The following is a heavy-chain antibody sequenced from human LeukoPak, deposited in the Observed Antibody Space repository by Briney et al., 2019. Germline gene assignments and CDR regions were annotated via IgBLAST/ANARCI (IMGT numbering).Heavy chain of an antibody. CDR2: ISGSGGST. CDR1: GFTFSSYA. D-gene: IGHD6-13*01. J-gene: IGHJ4*02. V-gene: IGHV3-23*01. Sequence: GGSLRLSCAASGFTFSSYALSWVRQAPGKGLEWVSSISGSGGSTYYADSVKGRFTISRDNAKNSLYLQMNSLRAEDTALYYCARSRLDSSSWYVVGDYWGQGTLVTVSS. CDR3: ARSRLDSSSWYVVGDY.